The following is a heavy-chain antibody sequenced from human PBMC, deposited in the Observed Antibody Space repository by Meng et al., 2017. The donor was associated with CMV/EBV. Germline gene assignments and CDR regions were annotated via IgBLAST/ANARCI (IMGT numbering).Heavy chain of an antibody. Sequence: GESLKISCAASGFTVSSHYMSWVRQAPGKGLEWVSVIYSGGSTYYADSVKGRFTISRDNAKNSLYLQMNSLRAEDTAVYYCAREGRYQLLYWFDPWGQGTLVTVSS. CDR2: IYSGGST. J-gene: IGHJ5*02. CDR1: GFTVSSHY. V-gene: IGHV3-53*01. D-gene: IGHD2-2*01. CDR3: AREGRYQLLYWFDP.